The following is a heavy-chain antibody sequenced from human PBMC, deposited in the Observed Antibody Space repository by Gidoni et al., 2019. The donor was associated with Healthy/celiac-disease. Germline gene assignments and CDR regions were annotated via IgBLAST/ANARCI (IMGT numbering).Heavy chain of an antibody. CDR3: ARTRRRHAFDI. Sequence: QVQLQQWGAGLLKPSETLSLTCAFYGGSFSGYYWSWSRQPPGKGLEWKGEINHSGSTNYNPSLKSRVTISVDTYKNQCSLKLSSVTAADTAVYYCARTRRRHAFDIWGQGTMVTVSS. J-gene: IGHJ3*02. V-gene: IGHV4-34*01. CDR1: GGSFSGYY. CDR2: INHSGST.